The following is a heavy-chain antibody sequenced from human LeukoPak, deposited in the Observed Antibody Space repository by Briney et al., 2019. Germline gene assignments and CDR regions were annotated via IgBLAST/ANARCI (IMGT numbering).Heavy chain of an antibody. CDR1: GLTFSSYA. CDR2: IRRTGGST. D-gene: IGHD3-22*01. J-gene: IGHJ4*02. V-gene: IGHV3-23*01. Sequence: GGSLRLSCAASGLTFSSYAMSWVRQAPGKGLEWVSAIRRTGGSTYYADSVKGRFTISRDNSKNTLYLQMNSLRAEDTAVYYCARDVGYDSSGPSSYWGQGTLVTVSS. CDR3: ARDVGYDSSGPSSY.